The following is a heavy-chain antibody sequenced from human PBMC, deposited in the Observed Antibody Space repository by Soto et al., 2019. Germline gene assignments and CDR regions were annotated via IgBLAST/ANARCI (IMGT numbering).Heavy chain of an antibody. V-gene: IGHV3-30*18. J-gene: IGHJ4*02. CDR3: AKSGYGHGYIDY. CDR1: GLKVSSW. Sequence: GSLRLSCAASGLKVSSWMSWVRQAPGKGLEWVALISSDGSNKYYADSVKGRFTISRDNSENTLYLQMDSLRTEDTAVYYCAKSGYGHGYIDYWGQGTLVTVSS. CDR2: ISSDGSNK. D-gene: IGHD5-18*01.